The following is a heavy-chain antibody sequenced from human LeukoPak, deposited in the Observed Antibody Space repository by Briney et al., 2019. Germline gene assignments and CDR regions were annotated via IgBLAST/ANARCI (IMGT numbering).Heavy chain of an antibody. Sequence: PSETLSLTCTVSGGSISSSSYYWGWIRQPPGKGLEWIGSIYYSGSTYYNPSLKSRVTISVDTSKNQFSLKLSSVTAADTAVYYCARRFSGRKFYFDYWGQGTLVTVSS. J-gene: IGHJ4*02. CDR2: IYYSGST. CDR3: ARRFSGRKFYFDY. V-gene: IGHV4-39*01. D-gene: IGHD1-26*01. CDR1: GGSISSSSYY.